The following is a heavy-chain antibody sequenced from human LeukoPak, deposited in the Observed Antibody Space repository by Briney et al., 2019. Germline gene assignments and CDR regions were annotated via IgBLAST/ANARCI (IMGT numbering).Heavy chain of an antibody. J-gene: IGHJ4*02. Sequence: GASVKVSCKASGGTFSSYAISWVRQAPGQGLEWMGGIIPIFGTANYAQKFQGRVTITTDESTSTAYMELSSLRSEDTAVYYCARVYLMNYYDSSGYYDYWGQGTLVTVSS. CDR1: GGTFSSYA. V-gene: IGHV1-69*05. CDR2: IIPIFGTA. D-gene: IGHD3-22*01. CDR3: ARVYLMNYYDSSGYYDY.